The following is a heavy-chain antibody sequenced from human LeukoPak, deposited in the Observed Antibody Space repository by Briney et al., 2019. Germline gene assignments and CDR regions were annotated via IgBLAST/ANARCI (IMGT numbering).Heavy chain of an antibody. V-gene: IGHV3-21*01. CDR3: ARGEYGSGSYHIDY. J-gene: IGHJ4*02. D-gene: IGHD3-10*01. Sequence: PGGSLRLSCAASGFTFSSYSMNWVRQAPGKGLEWVSFISGSSGYIYYADSVKGRFTISRDNAKNSLYLQMNSLRDEDTAVYYCARGEYGSGSYHIDYWGQGTLVTVSS. CDR2: ISGSSGYI. CDR1: GFTFSSYS.